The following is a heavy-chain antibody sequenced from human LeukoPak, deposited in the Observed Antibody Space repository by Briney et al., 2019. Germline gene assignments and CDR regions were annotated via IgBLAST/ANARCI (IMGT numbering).Heavy chain of an antibody. CDR1: GYPFTTYW. CDR3: ARHERTTQVEIDY. CDR2: IYPGDSST. Sequence: GESLKISFKASGYPFTTYWIGWVRPMPGKGLEWMGIIYPGDSSTRYSPSFQGQVTISADKAITTGYLQWSSLKASHTGMYYCARHERTTQVEIDYWGQGTLVTVSS. V-gene: IGHV5-51*01. J-gene: IGHJ4*02. D-gene: IGHD4-11*01.